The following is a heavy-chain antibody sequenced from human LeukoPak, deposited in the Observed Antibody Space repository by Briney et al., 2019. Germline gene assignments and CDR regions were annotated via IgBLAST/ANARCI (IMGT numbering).Heavy chain of an antibody. J-gene: IGHJ6*03. D-gene: IGHD6-13*01. CDR2: INHSGST. V-gene: IGHV4-34*01. Sequence: SETLSLTCAVYGGSFSGYYWSWLRQPPGKGLEWMGEINHSGSTNYNPSLKSRVTISVDTSKNQFSLKLSSVTAADTAVYYCARGAIAAAGKYYYYMDVWGKGTTVTVSS. CDR1: GGSFSGYY. CDR3: ARGAIAAAGKYYYYMDV.